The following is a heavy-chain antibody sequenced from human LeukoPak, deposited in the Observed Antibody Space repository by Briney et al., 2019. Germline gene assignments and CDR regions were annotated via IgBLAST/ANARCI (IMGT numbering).Heavy chain of an antibody. J-gene: IGHJ6*02. CDR2: ISSSRSYI. Sequence: GGSLRLSCAASGFTVSSNYMSWVRQAPGKGLEWVSSISSSRSYIYYADSAKGRFTISRDNAKNSLYLQMNSLRAEDTAVYYCARDEYYYGMDVWGQGTTVTVSS. CDR3: ARDEYYYGMDV. V-gene: IGHV3-21*01. CDR1: GFTVSSNY.